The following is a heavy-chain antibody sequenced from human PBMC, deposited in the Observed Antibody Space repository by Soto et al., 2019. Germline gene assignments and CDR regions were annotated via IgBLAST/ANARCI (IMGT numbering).Heavy chain of an antibody. J-gene: IGHJ5*02. CDR3: ARRGIVVVPAAIQLYNWFDP. V-gene: IGHV4-34*01. CDR2: INHSVST. D-gene: IGHD2-2*01. CDR1: GGSFSGYY. Sequence: SETLSLTCAVYGGSFSGYYWSWIRQPPGKGLEWIGEINHSVSTNYNPSLKSRVTISVDTSKNQFSLKLSSVTAADTAVYYCARRGIVVVPAAIQLYNWFDPWGQGTLVTVSS.